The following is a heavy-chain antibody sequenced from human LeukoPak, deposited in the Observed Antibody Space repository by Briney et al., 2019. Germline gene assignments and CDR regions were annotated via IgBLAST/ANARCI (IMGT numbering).Heavy chain of an antibody. CDR1: GYTFTGYY. D-gene: IGHD3-10*01. CDR3: ARDRALRYYYGSGSYGYYYGMDV. Sequence: GASVEVSCKASGYTFTGYYMHWVRQAPGQGLEWMGWINPNSGGTNYAQKFQGWVTVTRDTSISTAYMELSRLRSDDTAVYYCARDRALRYYYGSGSYGYYYGMDVWGKGTTVTVSS. V-gene: IGHV1-2*04. J-gene: IGHJ6*04. CDR2: INPNSGGT.